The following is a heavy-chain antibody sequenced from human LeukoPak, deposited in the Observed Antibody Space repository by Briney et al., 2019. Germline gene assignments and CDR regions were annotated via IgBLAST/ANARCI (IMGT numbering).Heavy chain of an antibody. CDR1: GSTFSSYA. J-gene: IGHJ4*02. CDR3: ARAHSSSWYVPRLTPNYYFDY. Sequence: ASVKVSCKASGSTFSSYAISWVRQAPGQGLEWMGGIIPIFGTANYAQKFQGRVTITADESTSTAYMELSSLRSEDTAVYYCARAHSSSWYVPRLTPNYYFDYWGQGTLVTVSS. V-gene: IGHV1-69*13. D-gene: IGHD6-13*01. CDR2: IIPIFGTA.